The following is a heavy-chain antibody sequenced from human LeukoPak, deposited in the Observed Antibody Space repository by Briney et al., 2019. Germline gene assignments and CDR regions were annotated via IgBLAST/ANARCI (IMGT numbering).Heavy chain of an antibody. J-gene: IGHJ5*02. D-gene: IGHD4-17*01. CDR2: ISDSGST. Sequence: SETLSLTCTVSGGSITGYYWTWIRQPPGKGLEWIGYISDSGSTNYNPSLKSRVTMSVDSSNTEVSLRLNSVTAADTAVYYCARVFRGAVTSNWFDPWGQGTLVTVSS. V-gene: IGHV4-59*01. CDR1: GGSITGYY. CDR3: ARVFRGAVTSNWFDP.